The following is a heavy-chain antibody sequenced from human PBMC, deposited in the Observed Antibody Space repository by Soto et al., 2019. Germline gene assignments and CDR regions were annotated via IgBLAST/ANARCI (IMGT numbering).Heavy chain of an antibody. CDR3: ARGSGYYYGPRLFFSY. CDR2: FFIGGNT. V-gene: IGHV4-39*01. D-gene: IGHD3-22*01. CDR1: GGSISSSTYY. J-gene: IGHJ4*02. Sequence: PSETLSLTCTVSGGSISSSTYYWGWMRQPPGKGLEWIASFFIGGNTYYNPSLKSRVTISVDTSKNQFSLKLSSVTAADTAVYFCARGSGYYYGPRLFFSYWGQGTLVPSPQ.